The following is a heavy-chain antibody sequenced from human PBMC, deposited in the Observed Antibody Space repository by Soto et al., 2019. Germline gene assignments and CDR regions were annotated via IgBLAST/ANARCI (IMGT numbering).Heavy chain of an antibody. D-gene: IGHD3-16*01. CDR3: ARDPWAAEY. CDR2: IYSGGST. V-gene: IGHV3-66*01. CDR1: GFTVSTKY. Sequence: EVQLVESGGGVVQPGGSLRLSCAASGFTVSTKYMSWVRQAPGKGLEWVSVIYSGGSTFYADSVRGRFTISRDNSKNTVNLQMNSLRAEDTAVYYCARDPWAAEYWGQGTLVTVSS. J-gene: IGHJ4*02.